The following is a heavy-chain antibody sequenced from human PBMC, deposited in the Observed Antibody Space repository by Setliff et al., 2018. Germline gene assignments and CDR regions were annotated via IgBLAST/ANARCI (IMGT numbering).Heavy chain of an antibody. CDR2: ISGSSSNFI. CDR3: ARDSSHFIRVLDS. D-gene: IGHD3-10*01. Sequence: PGESLKISCAASGFTFSASTMNWVRQAPGKGLEWVSSISGSSSNFIYYADSVKGRFTISRDNAKNSLFLQMDNLRAEDTAQYFCARDSSHFIRVLDSWGQGTLVTVSS. J-gene: IGHJ4*02. CDR1: GFTFSAST. V-gene: IGHV3-21*01.